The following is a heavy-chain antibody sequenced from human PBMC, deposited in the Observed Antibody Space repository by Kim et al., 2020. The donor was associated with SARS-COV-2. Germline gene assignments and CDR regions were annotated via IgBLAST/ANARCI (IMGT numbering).Heavy chain of an antibody. CDR1: GFIFSNYV. CDR3: ARELYYSPTSGRIGASFDF. D-gene: IGHD3-22*01. J-gene: IGHJ3*01. CDR2: ISHDEINQ. V-gene: IGHV3-30*04. Sequence: GGSLRLSCAASGFIFSNYVIHWVRQAPGKGLEWVAVISHDEINQYYADSVKGRFTVSRDNSRNTLYLQINSLRTEDTAVYYCARELYYSPTSGRIGASFDFWGQGTLVTVSS.